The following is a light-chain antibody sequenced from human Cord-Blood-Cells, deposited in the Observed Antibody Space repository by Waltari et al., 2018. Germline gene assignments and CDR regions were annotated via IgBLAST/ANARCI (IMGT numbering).Light chain of an antibody. CDR3: QQRYSTPFT. Sequence: DIQMTQSPSSLSASVGDRVTITCRASQSISSYLNWYQQKPGKDPKLLIYAASSLQSGVQSRFSGSGSGTDFTLTISSLQPEDFATYYCQQRYSTPFTFGPGAKVDI. J-gene: IGKJ3*01. CDR1: QSISSY. V-gene: IGKV1-39*01. CDR2: AAS.